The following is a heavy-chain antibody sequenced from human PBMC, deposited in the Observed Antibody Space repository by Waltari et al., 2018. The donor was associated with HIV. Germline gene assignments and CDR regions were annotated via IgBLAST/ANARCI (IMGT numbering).Heavy chain of an antibody. V-gene: IGHV3-30*01. CDR2: ISYDGSTQ. CDR3: ARPAGYTSTWLVELYAFDI. CDR1: GFTFKDFA. D-gene: IGHD6-13*01. J-gene: IGHJ3*02. Sequence: QVQLVESGGGVVQPGRSLRLSCAASGFTFKDFAMHWVRQAPAKGLEWVALISYDGSTQYYADSVKGRFAVSRDNSKNTLYLEVNSLRAEDMAVYYCARPAGYTSTWLVELYAFDIWGQGTMVTVSS.